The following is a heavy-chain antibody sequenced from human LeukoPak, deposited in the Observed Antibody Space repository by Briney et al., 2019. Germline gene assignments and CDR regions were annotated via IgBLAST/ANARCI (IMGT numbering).Heavy chain of an antibody. CDR1: GFTFSSYA. Sequence: GGSLRLSCAASGFTFSSYAMHWVRQAPGKGLEWVAVISYDGSNKYYADSVKGRFTISRDNSKNTLYLQMNSLRAEDTAVYYCAKRRTWELLDAFDIWGQGTMVTVSS. CDR2: ISYDGSNK. CDR3: AKRRTWELLDAFDI. V-gene: IGHV3-30-3*02. D-gene: IGHD1-26*01. J-gene: IGHJ3*02.